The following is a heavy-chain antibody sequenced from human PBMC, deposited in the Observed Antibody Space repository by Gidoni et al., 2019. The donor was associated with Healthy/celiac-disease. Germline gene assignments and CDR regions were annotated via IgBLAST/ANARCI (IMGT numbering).Heavy chain of an antibody. Sequence: QVQLQESGPGLVKPSQTLSLTCTVSGGSISSGGYYWSWIRQHPGKGLEWIGYIYYSGSTYYNPSLKSRVTISVDTSKNQFSLKLSSVTAADTAVYYCAREELGYCSSTSCYASWYFDLWGRGTLVTVSS. CDR3: AREELGYCSSTSCYASWYFDL. CDR1: GGSISSGGYY. CDR2: IYYSGST. D-gene: IGHD2-2*01. J-gene: IGHJ2*01. V-gene: IGHV4-31*03.